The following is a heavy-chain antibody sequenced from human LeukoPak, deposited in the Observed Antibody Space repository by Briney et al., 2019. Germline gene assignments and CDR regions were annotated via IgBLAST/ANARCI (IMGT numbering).Heavy chain of an antibody. CDR1: GFTFSDYY. CDR3: ARVYCSGGSCYDQTFDY. V-gene: IGHV3-11*01. CDR2: ISSSGYTI. J-gene: IGHJ4*02. D-gene: IGHD2-15*01. Sequence: GGSLRLSCAASGFTFSDYYMSWVRQAPGKGLEWLSYISSSGYTIYYADSVKGRFTISRDNAKNSLYLQMNSLRAEDAAVYYCARVYCSGGSCYDQTFDYWGQGTLVTVSS.